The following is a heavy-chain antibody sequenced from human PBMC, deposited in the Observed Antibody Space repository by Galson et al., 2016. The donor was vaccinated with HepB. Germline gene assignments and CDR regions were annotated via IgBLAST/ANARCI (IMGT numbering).Heavy chain of an antibody. V-gene: IGHV3-53*01. CDR2: IYNSGRT. D-gene: IGHD2-2*01. J-gene: IGHJ5*02. CDR3: ATQSASTKCYWCFDP. CDR1: GFTVSNLY. Sequence: SLRLSCAASGFTVSNLYMTWVRQAPGKGLEWVALIYNSGRTTYADSVKGRFIISRDNSKNMMFLQMNNLRADDTAVYYCATQSASTKCYWCFDPWGQGTLLTVAS.